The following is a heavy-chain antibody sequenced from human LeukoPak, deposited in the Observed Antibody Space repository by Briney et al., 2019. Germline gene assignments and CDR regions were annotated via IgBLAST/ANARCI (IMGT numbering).Heavy chain of an antibody. J-gene: IGHJ4*02. CDR2: FYYSGST. Sequence: SETLSLTCTVSGGSISSSSYYWGWIRQPPGKGLEWIGSFYYSGSTYYNPSLKSRVTISVDTSKNQFSLKLSSVTATDTAVYYCARRRSGNSYVDYWGQETLVTVSS. CDR3: ARRRSGNSYVDY. CDR1: GGSISSSSYY. D-gene: IGHD5-18*01. V-gene: IGHV4-39*01.